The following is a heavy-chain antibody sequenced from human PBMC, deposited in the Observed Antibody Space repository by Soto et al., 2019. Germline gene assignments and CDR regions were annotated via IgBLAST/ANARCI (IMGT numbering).Heavy chain of an antibody. CDR1: GYTFTGYY. J-gene: IGHJ3*02. CDR2: INPNSGGT. CDR3: ARDTGDYYDSSGTLNFDI. Sequence: ASVKVSCKASGYTFTGYYMHWVRQAPGQGLEWMGWINPNSGGTNYAQKFQGRVTMTRDTSISTAYMELSRLRSDDAAVYYCARDTGDYYDSSGTLNFDIWGQGTMVTVSS. D-gene: IGHD3-22*01. V-gene: IGHV1-2*02.